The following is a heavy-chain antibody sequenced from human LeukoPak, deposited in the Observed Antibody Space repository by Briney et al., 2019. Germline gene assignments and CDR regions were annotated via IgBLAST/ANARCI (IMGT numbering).Heavy chain of an antibody. D-gene: IGHD3-3*01. CDR2: IYYSGST. J-gene: IGHJ3*02. Sequence: SETLSLTCTVSGGSISSSSYYWGWSRQPPGKGLEWIGSIYYSGSTYYNPSLKSRVTISVDTSKNQFSLKLSSVTAADTAVYYCARGFRATYDFWSDRRDDAFDIWGQGTMVTVSS. V-gene: IGHV4-39*07. CDR1: GGSISSSSYY. CDR3: ARGFRATYDFWSDRRDDAFDI.